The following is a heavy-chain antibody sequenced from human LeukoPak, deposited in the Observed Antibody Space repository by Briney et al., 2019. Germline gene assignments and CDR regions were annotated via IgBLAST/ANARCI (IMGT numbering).Heavy chain of an antibody. J-gene: IGHJ3*01. D-gene: IGHD1-26*01. Sequence: SGTLSLTCSVSGGSISDYFWSWVRQSPGKGLEWIGFMHHSGSANSNPSLRSRVSISMDTSKNQFSLQLTSVTAADTAVYYCARDSPFEWDVFGDSFDVWGQGTVVTVSS. CDR3: ARDSPFEWDVFGDSFDV. CDR2: MHHSGSA. CDR1: GGSISDYF. V-gene: IGHV4-59*01.